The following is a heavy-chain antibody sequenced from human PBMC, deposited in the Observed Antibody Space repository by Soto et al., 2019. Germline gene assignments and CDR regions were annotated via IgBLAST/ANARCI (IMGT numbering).Heavy chain of an antibody. J-gene: IGHJ6*02. Sequence: QVQLVQSGAEVKKPGSSVKVSCKASGGTFSSYAISWVRQAPGQGLEWMGGFIPILGTANYAQKFHGRVTITADEATSRADMELSSLRSEDTAVYYCARHVPAAGYYYGMDVWGQGTTVTVSS. CDR1: GGTFSSYA. CDR2: FIPILGTA. V-gene: IGHV1-69*12. D-gene: IGHD2-2*01. CDR3: ARHVPAAGYYYGMDV.